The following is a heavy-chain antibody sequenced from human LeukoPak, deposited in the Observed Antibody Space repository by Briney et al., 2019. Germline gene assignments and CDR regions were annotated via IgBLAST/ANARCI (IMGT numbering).Heavy chain of an antibody. D-gene: IGHD1-7*01. Sequence: PSETLSLTCTVSGGSISRFHWSWIRQSPGKGLEWMGYIYYSGSSETTHYDPSFTSRVSMSVDAPKNQFSLRLTSVTAADTAVYYCARRLNTGTFSFDYWGQGTLVTVSS. V-gene: IGHV4-59*08. CDR3: ARRLNTGTFSFDY. CDR2: IYYSGSSETT. J-gene: IGHJ4*02. CDR1: GGSISRFH.